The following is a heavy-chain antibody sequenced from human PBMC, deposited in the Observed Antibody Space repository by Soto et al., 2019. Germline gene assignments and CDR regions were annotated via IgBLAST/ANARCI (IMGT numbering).Heavy chain of an antibody. CDR2: ISSSGSTI. CDR3: ARGNIVATIDFAFDI. J-gene: IGHJ3*02. D-gene: IGHD5-12*01. CDR1: GFTFSSYE. Sequence: QPGGSLRLSCAASGFTFSSYEMNWVRQAPGKGLEWVSYISSSGSTIYYADSVKGRFTISRDNAKNSLYLQMNSLRAEDTAVYYCARGNIVATIDFAFDIWGQGTMVTVSS. V-gene: IGHV3-48*03.